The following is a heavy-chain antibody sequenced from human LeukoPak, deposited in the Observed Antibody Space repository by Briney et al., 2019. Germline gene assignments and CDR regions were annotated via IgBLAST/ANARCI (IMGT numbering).Heavy chain of an antibody. V-gene: IGHV1-18*04. CDR2: IGAYNGDT. J-gene: IGHJ4*02. CDR1: GYTFTSFG. D-gene: IGHD2-15*01. CDR3: TRDHCRGDNCPFFDY. Sequence: GASVKVSCKPSGYTFTSFGISWVRQAPGQGLEWMGLIGAYNGDTNYAQKFQGRVTMTTDRSTSTAYLDVRCLRCDDTAVYYCTRDHCRGDNCPFFDYWGQGTLVTVSS.